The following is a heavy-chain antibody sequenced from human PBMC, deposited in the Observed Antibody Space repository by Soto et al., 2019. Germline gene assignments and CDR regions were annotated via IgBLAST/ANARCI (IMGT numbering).Heavy chain of an antibody. CDR1: GGSLSTNP. Sequence: QVQLVQSGTEVKKPGSSVKVSCKASGGSLSTNPISWVLQAPGQGLEWMGGTGSGTGPGNHVQKFQGRITVTAHKSTSPVYMELTNISSEDTAVYYCARRDSGGFYRFFDSWGQGTLVTVSS. V-gene: IGHV1-69*06. J-gene: IGHJ4*02. CDR2: TGSGTGPG. D-gene: IGHD2-15*01. CDR3: ARRDSGGFYRFFDS.